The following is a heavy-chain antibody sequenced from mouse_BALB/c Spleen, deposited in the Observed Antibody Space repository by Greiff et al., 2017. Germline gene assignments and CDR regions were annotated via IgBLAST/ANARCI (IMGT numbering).Heavy chain of an antibody. D-gene: IGHD4-1*01. J-gene: IGHJ2*01. V-gene: IGHV14-3*02. CDR2: IDPENGNT. Sequence: VQLKQSGAELVKPGASVKLSCTASGFNIKDTYMHWVKQRPEQGLEWIGWIDPENGNTIYDPKFQGKASITADTSSNTAYLQLSSLTSEDTAVYYCARLGPVDYWGQGTTLTVSS. CDR1: GFNIKDTY. CDR3: ARLGPVDY.